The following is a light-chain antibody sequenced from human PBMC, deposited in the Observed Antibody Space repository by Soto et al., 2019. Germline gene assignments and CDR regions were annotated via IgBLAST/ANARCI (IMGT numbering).Light chain of an antibody. V-gene: IGKV1-27*01. CDR2: AAS. CDR1: QGISNY. CDR3: QKYNSAPRIT. Sequence: DIHMTQSPSSLSASVGDRVTITCRASQGISNYLAWYQQKPGKVPKLLIYAASTLQSGVPSRFSGSGSGTDFTLTISSLQPEDVATYYCQKYNSAPRITFGGGTKVEIK. J-gene: IGKJ4*01.